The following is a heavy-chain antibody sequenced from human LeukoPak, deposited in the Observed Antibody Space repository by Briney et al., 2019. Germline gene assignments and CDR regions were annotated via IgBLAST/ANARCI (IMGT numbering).Heavy chain of an antibody. CDR1: GYSISYGFH. Sequence: SETLSLTCTVSGYSISYGFHWGWIRQSPGKGLEWIGTIFHRGSTFYNPSLNSRVTISVDTSKNQFSLKLTSLTGADTAMYYCARVKTTGWYVEYWGQGTLVTVSS. CDR2: IFHRGST. CDR3: ARVKTTGWYVEY. V-gene: IGHV4-38-2*02. D-gene: IGHD6-19*01. J-gene: IGHJ4*02.